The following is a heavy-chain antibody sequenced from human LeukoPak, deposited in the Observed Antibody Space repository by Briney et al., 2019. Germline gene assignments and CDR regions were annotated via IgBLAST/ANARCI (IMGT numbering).Heavy chain of an antibody. CDR3: ARSPVVNPSPVDY. Sequence: ASVKVSCKASGYTFTGYYMHWVRQAPGQGLEWMGWINPNSGGTNYAQKFQGRVTMTRDTSISTAYMELSRLRSDDTAVYYCARSPVVNPSPVDYWGQGTLVTVSS. CDR2: INPNSGGT. V-gene: IGHV1-2*02. D-gene: IGHD2-15*01. J-gene: IGHJ4*02. CDR1: GYTFTGYY.